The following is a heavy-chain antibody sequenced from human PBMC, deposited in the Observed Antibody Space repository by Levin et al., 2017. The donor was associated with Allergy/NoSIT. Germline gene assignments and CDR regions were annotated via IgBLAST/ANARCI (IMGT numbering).Heavy chain of an antibody. V-gene: IGHV1-69*01. D-gene: IGHD2-8*01. CDR2: IIPISATA. CDR3: AKEEWSTFDY. J-gene: IGHJ4*02. Sequence: PGESLKISCKASGGSFTSYAFNWVRQAPGQGLEWMGRIIPISATANYAQRLQGRVTMTADVSTTTVYMELSSLRSDDTAVYYCAKEEWSTFDYWGQGTLVTVSP. CDR1: GGSFTSYA.